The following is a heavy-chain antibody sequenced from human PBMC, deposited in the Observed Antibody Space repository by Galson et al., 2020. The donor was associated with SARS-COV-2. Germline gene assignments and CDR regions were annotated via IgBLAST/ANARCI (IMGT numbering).Heavy chain of an antibody. J-gene: IGHJ4*02. V-gene: IGHV4-34*01. CDR2: INPSGGI. CDR3: ATRLD. CDR1: DGSFSIHY. Sequence: SQTLSLTCAVYDGSFSIHYWSWIRQPPGKGLEWIGEINPSGGINYNPSFKSRVTISVDTSKNQFSLRLPSVTAADTAVYYCATRLDWGQGTLVTVSS.